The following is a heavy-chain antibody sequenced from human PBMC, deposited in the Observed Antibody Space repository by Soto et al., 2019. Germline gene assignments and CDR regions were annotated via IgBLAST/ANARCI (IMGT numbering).Heavy chain of an antibody. D-gene: IGHD6-19*01. CDR1: GGSISSSSFY. V-gene: IGHV4-39*01. J-gene: IGHJ3*02. CDR3: ARSYTPYAGSGKDAFHI. Sequence: SETLSLTCTVSGGSISSSSFYWDWIRQPPGKALEWIGSIFYSGTTYYSPSLKSRVTISADTSENQFSVRLSSVTAADTAVYSCARSYTPYAGSGKDAFHIWGQGTMVTVSS. CDR2: IFYSGTT.